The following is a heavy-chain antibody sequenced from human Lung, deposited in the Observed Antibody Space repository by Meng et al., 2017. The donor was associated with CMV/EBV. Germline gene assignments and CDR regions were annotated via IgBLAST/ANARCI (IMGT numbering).Heavy chain of an antibody. CDR3: ARVIGYGGSGRVDY. CDR2: IKHSGST. V-gene: IGHV4-34*01. CDR1: GGCFSGYY. Sequence: SETLSLXCAVYGGCFSGYYWSWIRQPPGKGLECIGEIKHSGSTNYNPSLKSRVTISVDTSKNQFSLKLSSVTAADTAVYYCARVIGYGGSGRVDYWGHGTLVTVSS. D-gene: IGHD1-26*01. J-gene: IGHJ4*01.